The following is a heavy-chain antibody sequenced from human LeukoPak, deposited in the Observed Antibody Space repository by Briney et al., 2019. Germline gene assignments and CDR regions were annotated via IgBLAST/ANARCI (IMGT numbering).Heavy chain of an antibody. CDR3: ARGGYYYDSSGYYDAFDI. CDR1: GYTFTGYY. D-gene: IGHD3-22*01. Sequence: ASVKVSCKASGYTFTGYYMHWVRQAPGQGLEWMGRINLNSGGTNYAQKFQGRVTMTRDTSISTAYMELSRLRSDDTAVYYCARGGYYYDSSGYYDAFDIWGQGTMVTVSS. J-gene: IGHJ3*02. V-gene: IGHV1-2*06. CDR2: INLNSGGT.